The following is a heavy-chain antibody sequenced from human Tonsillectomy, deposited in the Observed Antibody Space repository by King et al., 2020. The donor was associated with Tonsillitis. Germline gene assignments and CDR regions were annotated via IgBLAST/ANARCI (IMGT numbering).Heavy chain of an antibody. CDR1: SDSISGGAYY. D-gene: IGHD2-15*01. Sequence: VQLQESGPGLVKPSQTLSLTCTVSSDSISGGAYYWSWIRQHPGKGLEWIGYIYYSGNTYYNPSLKSRLTISLDTSKNQFSLRLNSVTAADTAVYYCARYEGGVFGPWGQGTLVTVSS. V-gene: IGHV4-31*03. CDR3: ARYEGGVFGP. J-gene: IGHJ5*02. CDR2: IYYSGNT.